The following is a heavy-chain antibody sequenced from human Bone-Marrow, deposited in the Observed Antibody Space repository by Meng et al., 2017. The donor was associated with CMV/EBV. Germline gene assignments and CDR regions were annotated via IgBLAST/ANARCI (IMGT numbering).Heavy chain of an antibody. CDR1: GFTFSSYW. J-gene: IGHJ4*02. V-gene: IGHV3-74*01. Sequence: GRSLRLSCAVSGFTFSSYWMHWVRQAPGKVLVWVSRINSDGSSTSYADSVKGRFTISRDNAKNSLYLQMNSLRAEDTAVYYCARGYVRFDYWGQGTLVTVSS. CDR2: INSDGSST. CDR3: ARGYVRFDY. D-gene: IGHD1-14*01.